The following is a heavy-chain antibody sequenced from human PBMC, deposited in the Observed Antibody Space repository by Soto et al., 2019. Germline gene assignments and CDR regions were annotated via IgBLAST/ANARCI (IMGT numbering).Heavy chain of an antibody. CDR1: GGTFSSYA. Sequence: QVQLVQSGAEVKKPGSSVKVSCKASGGTFSSYAISWVRQAPGQGLEWMGGIIPIFGTADYAQKFQGRVTITADESTSTGYMELSSLRSEDTAVYYWASPTVGYYNGMDVWGQGTTVTVSS. J-gene: IGHJ6*02. CDR3: ASPTVGYYNGMDV. D-gene: IGHD4-4*01. CDR2: IIPIFGTA. V-gene: IGHV1-69*12.